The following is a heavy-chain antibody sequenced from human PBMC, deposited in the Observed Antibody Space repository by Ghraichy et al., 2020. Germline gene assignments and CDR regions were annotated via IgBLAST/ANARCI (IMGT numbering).Heavy chain of an antibody. CDR1: GFTVSSNY. CDR3: ARELWFGELTGY. Sequence: GGSLTLSCAASGFTVSSNYMSWVRQAPGKGLEWVSVIYSGGSTYYADSVKGRFTISRDNSKNTLYLQMNSLRAEDTAVYYCARELWFGELTGYWGQGTLVTVSS. D-gene: IGHD3-10*01. CDR2: IYSGGST. J-gene: IGHJ4*02. V-gene: IGHV3-53*01.